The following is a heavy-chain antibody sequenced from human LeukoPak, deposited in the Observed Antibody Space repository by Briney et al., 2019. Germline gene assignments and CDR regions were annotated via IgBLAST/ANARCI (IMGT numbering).Heavy chain of an antibody. V-gene: IGHV3-23*01. CDR2: IGGTGVRT. CDR1: GFTFSSNA. D-gene: IGHD3-16*01. Sequence: PGGSLRLSCASSGFTFSSNAMSWVRQAPGKGLEWVSTIGGTGVRTYYADSVKGRFTISRDNSKNTLYLQINSLRAEDTAVYFCAKDRLGGPYFFHYWGQGTLVTVSS. J-gene: IGHJ4*02. CDR3: AKDRLGGPYFFHY.